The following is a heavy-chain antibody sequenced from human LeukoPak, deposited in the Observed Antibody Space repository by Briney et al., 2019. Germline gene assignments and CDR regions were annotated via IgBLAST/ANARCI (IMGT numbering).Heavy chain of an antibody. CDR3: ARLHYDSSGYYYFDY. D-gene: IGHD3-22*01. J-gene: IGHJ4*02. V-gene: IGHV4-59*08. CDR1: VGSISSDY. CDR2: IYYSGIT. Sequence: SETLSLTCTVSVGSISSDYWSWIRQPPGKGLEWIGYIYYSGITNYNPSLKSRVTISVDTSKNQFSLKLSSVTAADTAVYYCARLHYDSSGYYYFDYWGQGTLVTVSS.